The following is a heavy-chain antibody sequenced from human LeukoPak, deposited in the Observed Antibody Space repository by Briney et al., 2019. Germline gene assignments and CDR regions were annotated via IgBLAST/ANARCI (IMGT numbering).Heavy chain of an antibody. CDR3: TKGGHVDD. Sequence: GGSLRLSCAPSGFPFNIYWMTCVRPAPGKGLEWVANINKDVSERYYLDSVEGRFTISRDNAKNSLFLQMNSLRVEDTAAYYCTKGGHVDDWGQAIPVTATS. CDR2: INKDVSER. CDR1: GFPFNIYW. J-gene: IGHJ4*02. V-gene: IGHV3-7*01. D-gene: IGHD2-8*01.